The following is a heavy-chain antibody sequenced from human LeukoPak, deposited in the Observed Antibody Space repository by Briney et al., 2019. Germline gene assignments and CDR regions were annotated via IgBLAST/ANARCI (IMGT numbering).Heavy chain of an antibody. D-gene: IGHD2-2*01. CDR3: ASYCSSTSCYWAMDAFDI. CDR1: GGSISSGGYY. CDR2: IYHSGST. V-gene: IGHV4-30-2*01. Sequence: SETLSLTCTVSGGSISSGGYYWSWIRQPPGKGLEWIGYIYHSGSTYYNPSLKSRVTISVDRSKNQFSLKLSSVTAADTAVYYCASYCSSTSCYWAMDAFDIWAKGQWSPPLQ. J-gene: IGHJ3*02.